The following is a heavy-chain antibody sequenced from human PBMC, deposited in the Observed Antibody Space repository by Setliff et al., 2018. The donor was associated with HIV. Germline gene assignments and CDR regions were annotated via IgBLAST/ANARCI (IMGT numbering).Heavy chain of an antibody. CDR1: GGSFSGYY. Sequence: NPSETLSLTCAVYGGSFSGYYWSWIRQPPGKGLEWIGEINHSGSTNYNPSLKSRVTISVDTSKNQFSLKLSSATAADTAVYYCARGDRGFGEHYFDYWGQGTLVTVSS. D-gene: IGHD3-10*01. CDR3: ARGDRGFGEHYFDY. V-gene: IGHV4-34*01. CDR2: INHSGST. J-gene: IGHJ4*02.